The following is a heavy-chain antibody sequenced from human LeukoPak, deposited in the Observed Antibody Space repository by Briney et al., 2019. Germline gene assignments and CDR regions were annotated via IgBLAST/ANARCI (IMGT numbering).Heavy chain of an antibody. V-gene: IGHV4-30-2*01. CDR2: IYHSGST. CDR3: ARDGGYGMDV. CDR1: GGSISSGGYS. Sequence: PSETLSLTCAVSGGSISSGGYSWSWIRQPPGKGLEWIGYIYHSGSTYYNPSLKGRVTISVDRSKNQFSLKLSSVTAADTAVYYCARDGGYGMDVWGQGTTVTVSS. J-gene: IGHJ6*02.